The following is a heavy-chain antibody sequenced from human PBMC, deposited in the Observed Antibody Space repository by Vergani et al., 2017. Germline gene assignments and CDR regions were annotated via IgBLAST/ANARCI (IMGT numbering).Heavy chain of an antibody. Sequence: QVQLVESGGGLVQPGGSLRLSCAASGFTFSSYSMNWVRQAPGKGLEWVAVISYDGSNKYYADSVKGRFTISRDNSKNTLYLQMNSLRAEDTAVYYCARDSVAARGWFDPWGQGTLVTVSS. CDR3: ARDSVAARGWFDP. CDR1: GFTFSSYS. D-gene: IGHD6-6*01. CDR2: ISYDGSNK. J-gene: IGHJ5*02. V-gene: IGHV3-30*03.